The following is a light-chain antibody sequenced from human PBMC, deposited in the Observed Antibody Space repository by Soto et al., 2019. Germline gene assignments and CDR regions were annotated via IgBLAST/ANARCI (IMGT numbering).Light chain of an antibody. CDR3: QQYEKRPLT. V-gene: IGKV1-33*01. J-gene: IGKJ4*01. Sequence: DIQLTQSPPSLSASVGDAVTITCQASQDITNYFNWYQQRSGKSPKLLIFDAANLERGVPSRFSGSGSGTHFTFTISSLQPEDVATYYCQQYEKRPLTFGGGTKVE. CDR2: DAA. CDR1: QDITNY.